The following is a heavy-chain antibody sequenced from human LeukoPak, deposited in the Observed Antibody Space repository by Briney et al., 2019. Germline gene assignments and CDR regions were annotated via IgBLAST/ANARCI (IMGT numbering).Heavy chain of an antibody. V-gene: IGHV3-48*01. D-gene: IGHD3-22*01. CDR1: GFTFSSYS. J-gene: IGHJ4*02. Sequence: GGSLRLSCAASGFTFSSYSMNWVRQAPGKGLEWLSYISGDSRTIYYPDSVKGRFTISRDNAKNSLYLQLISLRAEDTAVYYCARDRHSSVDYWGQGALVTVSS. CDR3: ARDRHSSVDY. CDR2: ISGDSRTI.